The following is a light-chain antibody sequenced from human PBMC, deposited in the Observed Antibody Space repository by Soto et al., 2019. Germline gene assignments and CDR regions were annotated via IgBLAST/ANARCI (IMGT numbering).Light chain of an antibody. CDR2: KAS. CDR3: XXYHSYPYT. Sequence: DIQMTQSPSTLSASVGDSVTITCRASQSIAQWLAWYQQRPGKAPKLLIYKASTLDTGVPSRFSASGSGAXXXXXXXXLQPXDFXXXXXXXYHSYPYTFGQGTKLETK. V-gene: IGKV1-5*03. CDR1: QSIAQW. J-gene: IGKJ2*01.